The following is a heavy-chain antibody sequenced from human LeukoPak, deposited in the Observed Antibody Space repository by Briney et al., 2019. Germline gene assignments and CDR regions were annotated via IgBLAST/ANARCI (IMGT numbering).Heavy chain of an antibody. J-gene: IGHJ6*03. Sequence: ASVRVSCKASGGTFSSYAISWVRQAPGQGLEWMGGIIPIFGTANYAQKFQGRATITTDESTSTAYMELSSLRSEDTAVYYCARGFTDYSNYYYMDVWGKGTTVTVSS. V-gene: IGHV1-69*05. CDR2: IIPIFGTA. D-gene: IGHD2-15*01. CDR3: ARGFTDYSNYYYMDV. CDR1: GGTFSSYA.